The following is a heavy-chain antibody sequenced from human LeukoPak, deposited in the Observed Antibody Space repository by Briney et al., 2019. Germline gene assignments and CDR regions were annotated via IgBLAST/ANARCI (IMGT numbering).Heavy chain of an antibody. D-gene: IGHD6-19*01. CDR2: IYYNGNT. CDR3: AREYSSGLNWFDP. V-gene: IGHV4-59*01. Sequence: SETLSLTCTLSGGSINNYYWSWIRQPPGKGLEWIGYIYYNGNTNYNPSLKSRVTISVDTSKNQFSLKLSSVTATDTAVYFCAREYSSGLNWFDPWGQGTLVTVSS. CDR1: GGSINNYY. J-gene: IGHJ5*02.